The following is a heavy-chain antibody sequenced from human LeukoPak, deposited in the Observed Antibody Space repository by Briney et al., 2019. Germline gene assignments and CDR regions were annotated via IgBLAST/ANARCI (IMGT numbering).Heavy chain of an antibody. CDR1: GYTFTNFY. CDR2: INPNTGGT. V-gene: IGHV1-2*06. Sequence: ASVKVSCKASGYTFTNFYIHWVRQAPGQGLEWMGRINPNTGGTNFAQKFQDRVTVTRDTSISTAYSELSSLTSGDTAVYHCVTSFDYSDFYWGQGTLVTVS. D-gene: IGHD4-11*01. J-gene: IGHJ4*02. CDR3: VTSFDYSDFY.